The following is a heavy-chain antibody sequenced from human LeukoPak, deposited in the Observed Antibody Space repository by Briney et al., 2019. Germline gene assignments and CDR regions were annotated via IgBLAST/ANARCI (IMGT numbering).Heavy chain of an antibody. D-gene: IGHD6-13*01. CDR1: GFTFSSYW. V-gene: IGHV3-74*01. J-gene: IGHJ4*02. CDR3: ARDVGAAAFDY. Sequence: GGSLRLSCAASGFTFSSYWMHWVRHAPGKGLVWVSRINSDGSSTSYADSVKGRFTTSRDNAKNTLYLQMNGLRAEDTAVYYCARDVGAAAFDYWGQGTLVTVPS. CDR2: INSDGSST.